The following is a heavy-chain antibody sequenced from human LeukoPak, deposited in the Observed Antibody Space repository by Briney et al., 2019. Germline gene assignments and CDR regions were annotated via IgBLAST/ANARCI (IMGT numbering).Heavy chain of an antibody. Sequence: GGSLRLSCVASGFTFSGYWMNWVRQSPGKGLEWVANIKQDGSEKYYVDSVRGRFTISRDNARSSLYLQVNSLRAEDTGLYYCARDPSRRYTYGYGDSWGQGTLVTVSS. CDR1: GFTFSGYW. CDR2: IKQDGSEK. J-gene: IGHJ4*02. D-gene: IGHD5-18*01. V-gene: IGHV3-7*01. CDR3: ARDPSRRYTYGYGDS.